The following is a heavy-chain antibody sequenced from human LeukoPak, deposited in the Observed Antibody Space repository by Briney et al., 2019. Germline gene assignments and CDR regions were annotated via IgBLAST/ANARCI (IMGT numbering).Heavy chain of an antibody. CDR2: INTNTGNP. Sequence: ASVKVSCKASEYTFTSYVMNWVRQAPGQGLEWMGWINTNTGNPTYAQGFTGRFVFSLDASVSTAYLQISSLKTEDTAVYYCARGNYYVDYWGQGTLVTVSS. CDR3: ARGNYYVDY. V-gene: IGHV7-4-1*02. J-gene: IGHJ4*02. D-gene: IGHD3-10*01. CDR1: EYTFTSYV.